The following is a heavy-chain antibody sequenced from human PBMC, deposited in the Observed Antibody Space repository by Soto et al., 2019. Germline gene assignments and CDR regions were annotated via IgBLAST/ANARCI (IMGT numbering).Heavy chain of an antibody. Sequence: PGGSLRLSCAASGFTFSSFTMNWVRQAPGKGLEWVSSIGGSSGYIYYADSVKGRFTISRDNAKNSLYLQMNSLRAEDTAVYYCAREGSVPHWGQGTLVTVSS. CDR3: AREGSVPH. CDR2: IGGSSGYI. D-gene: IGHD6-6*01. V-gene: IGHV3-21*01. CDR1: GFTFSSFT. J-gene: IGHJ4*02.